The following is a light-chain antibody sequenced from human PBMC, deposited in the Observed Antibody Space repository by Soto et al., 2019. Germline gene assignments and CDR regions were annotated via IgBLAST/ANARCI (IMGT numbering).Light chain of an antibody. CDR3: AAWDESLNVVL. CDR1: SSNIGHNT. J-gene: IGLJ2*01. CDR2: SSD. V-gene: IGLV1-44*01. Sequence: QLVLTQPPSASGTPGQRVTISCSGSSSNIGHNTVNWYRQLPGTAPKLLIYSSDQRPSGVPDRFSGSKSGTSASLAISGLQSEDEADYYCAAWDESLNVVLFGGGTKLTVL.